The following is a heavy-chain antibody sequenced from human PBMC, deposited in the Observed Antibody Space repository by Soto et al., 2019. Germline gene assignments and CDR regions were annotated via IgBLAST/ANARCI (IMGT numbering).Heavy chain of an antibody. CDR1: GDPSSYSA. V-gene: IGHV1-69*01. CDR3: ATYYTAVAYLEH. CDR2: INPNFGSA. D-gene: IGHD5-18*01. Sequence: QVRVVQSGAEVRKPGSSVKVSCTASGDPSSYSAIGWLRQAPGQGLEWMGGINPNFGSAIYAQKFQGRTTITAHYMELNDLRSEDTAIYFCATYYTAVAYLEHWGQGTLVTVSS. J-gene: IGHJ4*02.